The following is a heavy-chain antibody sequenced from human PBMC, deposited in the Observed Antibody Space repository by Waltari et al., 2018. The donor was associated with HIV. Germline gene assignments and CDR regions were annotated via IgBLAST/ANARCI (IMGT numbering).Heavy chain of an antibody. V-gene: IGHV4-34*01. D-gene: IGHD6-19*01. J-gene: IGHJ6*02. CDR3: ARAYNSGPTPHNYYYYGIDV. Sequence: VRLDQWGSGLLNPSQTLSLTCPVYGGSFKGSFWIWVRRTPGRGLEWIGDVNYRGDTNYNPSLKSRASLSSDTSKNQFSLRLTSLTAADSATYYCARAYNSGPTPHNYYYYGIDVWGRGTTVIVSS. CDR1: GGSFKGSF. CDR2: VNYRGDT.